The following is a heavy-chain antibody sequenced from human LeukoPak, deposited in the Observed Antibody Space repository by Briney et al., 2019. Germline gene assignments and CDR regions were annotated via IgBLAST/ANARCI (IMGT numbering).Heavy chain of an antibody. CDR1: GYTFTGYY. CDR3: ARLRYGSWIPFDY. V-gene: IGHV1-2*02. Sequence: ASVKVSCKASGYTFTGYYMNWVRQAPGQGLELMGWINSNSGGTNYAQKFQGRVTMTRDTSISAAHMELSSLKSDDTAVYYCARLRYGSWIPFDYWGQGTLVTVSS. J-gene: IGHJ4*02. D-gene: IGHD6-13*01. CDR2: INSNSGGT.